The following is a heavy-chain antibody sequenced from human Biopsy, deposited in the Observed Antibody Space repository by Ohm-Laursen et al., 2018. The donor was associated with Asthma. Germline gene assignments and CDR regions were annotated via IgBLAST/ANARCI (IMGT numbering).Heavy chain of an antibody. CDR1: GFAVSRDY. J-gene: IGHJ4*02. CDR3: ARDSYSSGLYDDFES. CDR2: IYSGGTS. Sequence: SLRLSCAASGFAVSRDYMFWVRQAPGKGLEWVSVIYSGGTSHTTDSVRGRFTISRDYSKSTLYLQMHSLRAEDTAVYYCARDSYSSGLYDDFESWGQGTLVTVSS. V-gene: IGHV3-53*01. D-gene: IGHD6-19*01.